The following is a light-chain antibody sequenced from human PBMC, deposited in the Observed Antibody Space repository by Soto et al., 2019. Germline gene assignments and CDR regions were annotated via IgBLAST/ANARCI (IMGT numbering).Light chain of an antibody. V-gene: IGKV3-20*01. Sequence: SQSVSSSYLAWYQQKPGQAPRLLIYGASSRATGIPDRFSGSGSGTDFTLTICVRDLGDPAVHFCQQYGSSPLTFGQGSK. CDR3: QQYGSSPLT. CDR1: QSVSSSY. J-gene: IGKJ1*01. CDR2: GAS.